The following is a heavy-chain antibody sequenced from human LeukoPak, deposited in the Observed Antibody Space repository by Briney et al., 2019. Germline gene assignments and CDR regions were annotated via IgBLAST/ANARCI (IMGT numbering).Heavy chain of an antibody. J-gene: IGHJ2*01. CDR3: ARRDWNYWYSDR. V-gene: IGHV4-59*08. Sequence: SETLSLTYTLSGGSMSFLHWGCLRHPPGRGLEWVGYIYHGGITNYNPSLESRVNMSADTSKNQFSLRRNSVTAAVSAVYYRARRDWNYWYSDRWGRGGLVTVSS. CDR1: GGSMSFLH. D-gene: IGHD1-1*01. CDR2: IYHGGIT.